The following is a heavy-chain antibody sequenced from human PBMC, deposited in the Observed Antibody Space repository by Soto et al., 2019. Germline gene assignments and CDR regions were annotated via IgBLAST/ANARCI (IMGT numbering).Heavy chain of an antibody. J-gene: IGHJ4*02. D-gene: IGHD3-22*01. CDR1: GFTFNSYA. CDR3: ARDRYYYDSSGYTFDY. V-gene: IGHV3-30-3*01. CDR2: ISHDGSNN. Sequence: PGGSLRLSCAASGFTFNSYAMHWVRQAPGRGLEWVAVISHDGSNNYYADSVKGRFTISRDNSKNTLYLQMNSLRAEDTAVYYCARDRYYYDSSGYTFDYWGQGTLVTVSS.